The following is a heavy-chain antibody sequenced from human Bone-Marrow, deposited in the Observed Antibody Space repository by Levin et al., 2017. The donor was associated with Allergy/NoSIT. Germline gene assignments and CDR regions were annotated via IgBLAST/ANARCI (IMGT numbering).Heavy chain of an antibody. CDR3: ATQGAYYYDNSEYPDY. D-gene: IGHD3-22*01. Sequence: GESLKISCAASGLDFNNYWMTWVRQAPGKGLEWVATIKQDGSDKYYVDSVKGRFSISRDNAKNSLFLQMDSLRAEDSAMYFCATQGAYYYDNSEYPDYCGQGTLVTVSS. CDR2: IKQDGSDK. CDR1: GLDFNNYW. V-gene: IGHV3-7*01. J-gene: IGHJ4*02.